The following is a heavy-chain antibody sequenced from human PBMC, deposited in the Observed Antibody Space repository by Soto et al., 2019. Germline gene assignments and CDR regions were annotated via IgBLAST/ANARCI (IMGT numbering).Heavy chain of an antibody. J-gene: IGHJ3*02. CDR3: ARDGPDYYESSGDYNSENAFDI. CDR2: ISISSSYI. D-gene: IGHD3-22*01. CDR1: GFTFSSYS. Sequence: GSLILSCAASGFTFSSYSMNWVRQAPGQGLEWVSSISISSSYIYYADSVKGRFTISRDNAKNPLYLQMNSLRAEDTAVYYCARDGPDYYESSGDYNSENAFDIWGQGTMVTVSS. V-gene: IGHV3-21*01.